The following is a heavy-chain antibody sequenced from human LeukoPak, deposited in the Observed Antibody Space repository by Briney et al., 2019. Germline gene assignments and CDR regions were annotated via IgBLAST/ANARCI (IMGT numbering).Heavy chain of an antibody. CDR1: GVSLSGTNW. CDR3: SRESGPFGPFGY. D-gene: IGHD1-26*01. V-gene: IGHV4-4*02. CDR2: ISLAGQT. Sequence: SETLCLSCAVSGVSLSGTNWRSGVRQPPEQGLAWIGVISLAGQTNSNPSLTGRVTMSLDKSSNQLSLHLSSVTAAHTAPYYFSRESGPFGPFGYWGEGTLVIVSS. J-gene: IGHJ4*02.